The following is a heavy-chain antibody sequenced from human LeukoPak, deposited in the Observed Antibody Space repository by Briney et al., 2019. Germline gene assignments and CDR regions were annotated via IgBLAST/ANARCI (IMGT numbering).Heavy chain of an antibody. CDR3: AKDMEYSYGWGGGYFDF. D-gene: IGHD5-18*01. CDR2: MSYDGSKK. V-gene: IGHV3-30*18. J-gene: IGHJ4*02. CDR1: GFTFSSYG. Sequence: GGSLRLSCAASGFTFSSYGMHWVRQAPGKGLEWVAVMSYDGSKKYYAASVKGRFTISRDNTKNTMYLQMNSLRAEDTAVYYCAKDMEYSYGWGGGYFDFWGQGTLVTVSS.